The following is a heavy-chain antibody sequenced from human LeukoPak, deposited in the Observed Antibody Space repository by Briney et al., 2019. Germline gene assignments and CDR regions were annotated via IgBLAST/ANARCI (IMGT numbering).Heavy chain of an antibody. V-gene: IGHV1-69*04. D-gene: IGHD2-15*01. CDR1: GGTFSSYA. CDR3: ASRHNCPEYCSGGSCYMDGQYYYYYGMDV. J-gene: IGHJ6*02. CDR2: IIPIFGIA. Sequence: SVKVSCKASGGTFSSYAISWVRQAPGQGLEWMGRIIPIFGIANYAQKFQGRVTITADKSTSTAYMELSSLRSEDTAVYYCASRHNCPEYCSGGSCYMDGQYYYYYGMDVRGQGTTVTVSS.